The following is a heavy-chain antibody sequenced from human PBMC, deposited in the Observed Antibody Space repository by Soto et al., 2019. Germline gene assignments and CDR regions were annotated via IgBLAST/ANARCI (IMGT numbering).Heavy chain of an antibody. Sequence: EVQLVESGGGLVQPGGSLRLSCAASGFTFSDHYMDWVRQAPGKGLEWVGRTRNKANSYTTEYAASVKGRFTISRDDSKHSLYLQMNSLKTEDTAVYYCARIELKSGSYYDYWGQGTLVTVSS. CDR3: ARIELKSGSYYDY. D-gene: IGHD1-26*01. V-gene: IGHV3-72*01. J-gene: IGHJ4*02. CDR1: GFTFSDHY. CDR2: TRNKANSYTT.